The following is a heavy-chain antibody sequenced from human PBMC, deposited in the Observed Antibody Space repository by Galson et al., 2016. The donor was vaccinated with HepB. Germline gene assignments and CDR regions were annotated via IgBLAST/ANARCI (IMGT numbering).Heavy chain of an antibody. CDR2: IHYSGST. Sequence: ETLSLTCSVSGDSISSSRSYWGWIRQSPGKGLEHIGSIHYSGSTYYNPSLESRVTISVYTSKNQFSLKLTSVTAADTAVYYCARHVRPVSYPHWFDPWGLGTLVTVSS. CDR3: ARHVRPVSYPHWFDP. CDR1: GDSISSSRSY. V-gene: IGHV4-39*01. D-gene: IGHD3-10*01. J-gene: IGHJ5*02.